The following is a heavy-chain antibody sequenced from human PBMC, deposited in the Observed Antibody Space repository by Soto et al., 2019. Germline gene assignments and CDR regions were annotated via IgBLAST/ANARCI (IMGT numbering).Heavy chain of an antibody. CDR3: ARDAAQQLPNFDAFDI. Sequence: PGGSLSLACAASGFTFSDYYMSWIRQAPGKGLEWVSYISSSGSTIYYADSVKGRFTISRDNAKNSLYLQMNSLRAEDTAVYYCARDAAQQLPNFDAFDIWGQGTMVTVSS. V-gene: IGHV3-11*01. D-gene: IGHD6-13*01. J-gene: IGHJ3*02. CDR1: GFTFSDYY. CDR2: ISSSGSTI.